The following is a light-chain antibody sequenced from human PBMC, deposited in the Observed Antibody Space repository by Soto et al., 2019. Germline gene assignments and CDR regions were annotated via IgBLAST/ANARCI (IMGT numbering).Light chain of an antibody. Sequence: DIRLTQSPSFLSASIGDRVTITCRASLGISTYLAWYQQKPGKAPNLLIYAASTLQSGVPSRFSGSGSGTEFTLTISSLQPEDFASYYCQQVNTFTFGLGTKVDIK. J-gene: IGKJ3*01. CDR2: AAS. V-gene: IGKV1-9*01. CDR3: QQVNTFT. CDR1: LGISTY.